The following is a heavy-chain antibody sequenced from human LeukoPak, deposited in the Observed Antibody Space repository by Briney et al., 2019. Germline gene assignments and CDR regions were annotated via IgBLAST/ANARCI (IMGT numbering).Heavy chain of an antibody. D-gene: IGHD2-15*01. CDR1: GFTFSSYG. J-gene: IGHJ4*02. CDR3: ARQHCSGGDCYFFD. V-gene: IGHV3-33*01. Sequence: PGGSLRLSCAASGFTFSSYGMHWVRQAPGKGLEWVALIWYDGNNKYYADSVKGRFTISRGNSKNTLYLQLNSLRAEDTAVYYCARQHCSGGDCYFFDWGQGTLVTVSS. CDR2: IWYDGNNK.